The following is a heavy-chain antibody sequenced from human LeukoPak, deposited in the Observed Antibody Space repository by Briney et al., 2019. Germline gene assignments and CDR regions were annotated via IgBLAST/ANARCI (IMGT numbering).Heavy chain of an antibody. J-gene: IGHJ6*03. Sequence: GGSLRLSCAASGFTFSSYSMNWVRQAPGKGLEWVSSISSSSSYIYYADSVKGRFTISRDNAKNSLYLQMNSLRAEDTAVYYCARDWYGGSSGYYSTHYYYYYYIDVWGKGTTVTISS. CDR1: GFTFSSYS. D-gene: IGHD3-22*01. CDR3: ARDWYGGSSGYYSTHYYYYYYIDV. V-gene: IGHV3-21*01. CDR2: ISSSSSYI.